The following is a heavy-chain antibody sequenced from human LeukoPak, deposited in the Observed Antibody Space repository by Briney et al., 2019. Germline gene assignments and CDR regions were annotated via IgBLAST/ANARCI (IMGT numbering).Heavy chain of an antibody. D-gene: IGHD6-13*01. CDR3: VRLLAAAGNYYFDY. CDR2: ISSSSSTI. V-gene: IGHV3-48*04. CDR1: GFTFSSYA. J-gene: IGHJ4*02. Sequence: GGSLRLSCAASGFTFSSYAMSRVRQAPGKGLEWVSYISSSSSTIYYADSVKGRFTISRDNAKNSLYLQMNSLRAEDTAVYYCVRLLAAAGNYYFDYWGQGTLVTVSS.